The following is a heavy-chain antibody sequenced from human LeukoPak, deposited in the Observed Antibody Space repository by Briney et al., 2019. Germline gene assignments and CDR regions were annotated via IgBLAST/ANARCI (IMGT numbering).Heavy chain of an antibody. D-gene: IGHD3-16*01. Sequence: PSETLSLTCTVSGGSISSSSYYWGWIRQPPGKGLEWIGSIYYSGSTYYNPSLKSRVTISIDTSKNQFSLKLTSVTAADTAVYYCARGGGIRGWYFDLWGRGTLVTVSS. V-gene: IGHV4-39*07. CDR3: ARGGGIRGWYFDL. J-gene: IGHJ2*01. CDR2: IYYSGST. CDR1: GGSISSSSYY.